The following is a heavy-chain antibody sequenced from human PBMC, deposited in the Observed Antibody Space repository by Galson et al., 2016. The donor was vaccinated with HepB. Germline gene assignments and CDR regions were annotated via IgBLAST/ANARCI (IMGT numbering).Heavy chain of an antibody. V-gene: IGHV3-23*01. J-gene: IGHJ6*02. CDR1: GFTFSSSA. Sequence: SLRLSCAGSGFTFSSSAMSWVRQAPGKGLEWVSGISGGGGQTYYADSVKARFIISRDNSKNTLYLQMTSLRAEDTALYYCAKDSVDVWSAYGVWGQGTSVTVTS. CDR3: AKDSVDVWSAYGV. CDR2: ISGGGGQT. D-gene: IGHD3-3*01.